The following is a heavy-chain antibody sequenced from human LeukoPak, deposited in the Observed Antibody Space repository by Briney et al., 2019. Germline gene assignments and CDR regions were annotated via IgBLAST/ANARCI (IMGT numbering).Heavy chain of an antibody. D-gene: IGHD2-2*01. J-gene: IGHJ4*02. CDR1: GYTFTDYY. Sequence: ASVKVSCKPSGYTFTDYYIHWVRQAPGQGLEWMGWIIPSSGDTNYAQKFQGRVTMTRGTSISTAYMELTSLGYDDAAVYYCARSGCSRTTCPDYWGQGTLVAISS. V-gene: IGHV1-2*02. CDR2: IIPSSGDT. CDR3: ARSGCSRTTCPDY.